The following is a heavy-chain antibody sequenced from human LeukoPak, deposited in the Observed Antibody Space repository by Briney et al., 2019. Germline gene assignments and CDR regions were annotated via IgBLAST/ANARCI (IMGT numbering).Heavy chain of an antibody. Sequence: GGSLRLSCAASGFTFSSYAMHWVRQAPGKGLEWVAVISYDGSNKYYADSVKGRFTISRDNSKNTLYLQMNSLRAEDTAVYYCARLITYYDFWSGYYPLDYWGQGTLVTVSS. CDR3: ARLITYYDFWSGYYPLDY. CDR2: ISYDGSNK. CDR1: GFTFSSYA. J-gene: IGHJ4*02. D-gene: IGHD3-3*01. V-gene: IGHV3-30*04.